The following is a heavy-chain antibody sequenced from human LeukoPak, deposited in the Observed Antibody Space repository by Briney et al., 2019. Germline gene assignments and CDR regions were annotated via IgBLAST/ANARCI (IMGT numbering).Heavy chain of an antibody. V-gene: IGHV1-8*01. CDR2: MNPNSGNT. CDR1: GYTFTSYD. Sequence: GASVKVSCKASGYTFTSYDINWVRQATGQGLEWMGWMNPNSGNTGYAQKFQGRVTMTEDTSTDTAYMELSSLRSEDTAVYYCATATVGATRGWRAPRDYWGQGTLVTVSS. D-gene: IGHD1-26*01. J-gene: IGHJ4*02. CDR3: ATATVGATRGWRAPRDY.